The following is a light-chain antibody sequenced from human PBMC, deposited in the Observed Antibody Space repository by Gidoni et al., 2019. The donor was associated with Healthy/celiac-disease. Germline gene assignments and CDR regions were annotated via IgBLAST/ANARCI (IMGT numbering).Light chain of an antibody. V-gene: IGLV3-21*02. CDR3: QVWDSSSAHRV. Sequence: SYVLTQPPAVSAAPGQTARITCGGNNIGSKSVPWYQQKPGQAPVLVVYDDSARPSGIPERFSGSNSGNTATLTIRRVEAGDEADYYCQVWDSSSAHRVFGGGTTLTVL. J-gene: IGLJ3*02. CDR1: NIGSKS. CDR2: DDS.